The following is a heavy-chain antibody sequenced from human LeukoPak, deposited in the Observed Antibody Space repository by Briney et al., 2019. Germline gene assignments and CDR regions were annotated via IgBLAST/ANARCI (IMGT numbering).Heavy chain of an antibody. CDR3: ARVGLGDYDYYYYYMDV. V-gene: IGHV3-21*01. CDR1: GFSFSSYS. Sequence: GGSLRLSCAASGFSFSSYSMNWVRQAPGKGLEWVSSMSSSSSYIYYANSVKGRFTVPRDNAKNSLYLQMNSLSAEDTAVYYCARVGLGDYDYYYYYMDVWGKGTTVTVSS. D-gene: IGHD3-16*01. J-gene: IGHJ6*03. CDR2: MSSSSSYI.